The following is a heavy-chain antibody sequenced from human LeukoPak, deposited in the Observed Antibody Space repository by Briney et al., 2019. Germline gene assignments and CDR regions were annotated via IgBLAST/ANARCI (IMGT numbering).Heavy chain of an antibody. J-gene: IGHJ5*02. D-gene: IGHD6-19*01. CDR3: ARDVVAVDSNWFDP. CDR1: GYTFSGYR. Sequence: GASVKVSCKTSGYTFSGYRIHWMRQAPGQGLEWIGWIDPYSGGTHFAEKFQGRVTLTRDTSITTLYMELTNLKSDDTSIYFCARDVVAVDSNWFDPWGQGTLVTVSS. CDR2: IDPYSGGT. V-gene: IGHV1-2*02.